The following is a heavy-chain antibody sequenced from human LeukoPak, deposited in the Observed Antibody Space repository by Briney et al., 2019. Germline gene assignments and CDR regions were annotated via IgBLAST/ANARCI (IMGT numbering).Heavy chain of an antibody. CDR2: IKQDGSEK. J-gene: IGHJ4*02. V-gene: IGHV3-7*01. Sequence: GGSLRLSCAASGFTFSSYWMSWVRQAPGKGLEWVANIKQDGSEKYYVDSVKGRFTISRDDAKNSLYLQMNSLRAEDTAVYYCASHYYDSSGSSIDYWGQGTLVTVSS. D-gene: IGHD3-22*01. CDR1: GFTFSSYW. CDR3: ASHYYDSSGSSIDY.